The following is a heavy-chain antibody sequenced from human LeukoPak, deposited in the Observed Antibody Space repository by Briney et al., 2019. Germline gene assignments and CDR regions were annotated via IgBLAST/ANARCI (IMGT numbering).Heavy chain of an antibody. CDR1: GGSISSSSYY. D-gene: IGHD3-3*01. J-gene: IGHJ4*02. CDR2: IYYSGST. CDR3: ARLPWNYDFWSGPPPRDY. V-gene: IGHV4-39*01. Sequence: PSETLSLTCTVSGGSISSSSYYWGWIRQPPGKGLEWIGSIYYSGSTYYNPSLKSRVTISVDTSKNQFSLKLSSVTAADTAVYYCARLPWNYDFWSGPPPRDYWGQGTLVTVSS.